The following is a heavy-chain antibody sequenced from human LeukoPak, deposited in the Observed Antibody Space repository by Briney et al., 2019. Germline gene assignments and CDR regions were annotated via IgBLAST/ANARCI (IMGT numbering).Heavy chain of an antibody. CDR2: INPNSGGT. CDR1: GGTFSSYA. CDR3: AGGAGYSPLRGYGMDV. D-gene: IGHD5-24*01. V-gene: IGHV1-2*02. Sequence: ASVKVSCKASGGTFSSYAISWVRQAPGQGLEWMGWINPNSGGTNYAQKFQGRVTMTRDTSISTAYMELSRLRSDDTAVYYCAGGAGYSPLRGYGMDVWGQGTTVTVSS. J-gene: IGHJ6*02.